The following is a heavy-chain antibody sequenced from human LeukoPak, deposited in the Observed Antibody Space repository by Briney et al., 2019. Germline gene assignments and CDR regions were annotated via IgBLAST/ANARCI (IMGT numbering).Heavy chain of an antibody. J-gene: IGHJ4*02. D-gene: IGHD2-8*01. V-gene: IGHV3-48*01. CDR3: ARDPWVFSEYYFDY. CDR1: GFTFSSYS. Sequence: GGSLRLSCAASGFTFSSYSMNWVRQAPGKGLEWVSYISSSSSTIYYADSVKGRFTISRDNSKNTLYLQMNSLRAEDTAVYYCARDPWVFSEYYFDYWGQGTLVTVSS. CDR2: ISSSSSTI.